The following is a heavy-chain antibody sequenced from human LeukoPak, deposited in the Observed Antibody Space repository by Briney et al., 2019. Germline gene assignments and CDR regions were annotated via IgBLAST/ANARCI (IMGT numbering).Heavy chain of an antibody. D-gene: IGHD3-10*02. V-gene: IGHV4-59*01. CDR3: ARARRVAVRGLYFDF. Sequence: SETLSLTCSVSGDSITNYYCSWIRHSPGKGLESIGFIHHSGSANYNPSLKSRVTMSVDTSKNQFSLKMSSVTAADTAVYHCARARRVAVRGLYFDFWGQGALVTVSS. CDR2: IHHSGSA. J-gene: IGHJ4*02. CDR1: GDSITNYY.